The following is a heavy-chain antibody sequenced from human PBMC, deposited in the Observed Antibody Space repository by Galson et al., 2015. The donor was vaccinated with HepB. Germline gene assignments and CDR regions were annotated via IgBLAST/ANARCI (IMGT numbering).Heavy chain of an antibody. CDR3: ARGDGYNFALDY. D-gene: IGHD5-24*01. J-gene: IGHJ4*02. V-gene: IGHV1-69*01. Sequence: SCKASGGAFNNYAFSWVRQAPGQGLEWMGGIIPIFGTANYAQKFQGRVTITADEPTSTASMELSSLSSEGTAVYFCARGDGYNFALDYWGQGTLVTVSS. CDR2: IIPIFGTA. CDR1: GGAFNNYA.